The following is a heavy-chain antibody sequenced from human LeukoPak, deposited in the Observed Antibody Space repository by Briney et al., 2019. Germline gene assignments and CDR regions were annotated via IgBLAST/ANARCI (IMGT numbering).Heavy chain of an antibody. CDR3: ARVRSGWYFDY. J-gene: IGHJ4*02. V-gene: IGHV3-48*02. CDR2: ITSSSSTI. Sequence: GGSLRLSCALSGFTFSGYSMNWVRQAPGKGLEWVAYITSSSSTIYYADSVKGRFTISRDNAKNSLYLQMNNLTDEDTAVYYCARVRSGWYFDYWGQGTLVTVSS. CDR1: GFTFSGYS. D-gene: IGHD6-19*01.